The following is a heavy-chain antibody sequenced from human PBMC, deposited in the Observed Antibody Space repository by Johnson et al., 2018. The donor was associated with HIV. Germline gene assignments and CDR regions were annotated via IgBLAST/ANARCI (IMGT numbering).Heavy chain of an antibody. CDR3: ARSIITSPVGAFDI. CDR2: INWNSDDI. CDR1: GFTFDDYA. J-gene: IGHJ3*02. V-gene: IGHV3-9*01. Sequence: VQLVESGGGLVQPGRSLRLSCVASGFTFDDYAMHWVRQAPGRGLEWVSGINWNSDDIGYVDSVMCRFSISRDNAKNCLYLKMHGLNPEDTALYSCARSIITSPVGAFDIWGQGTMVTVSS. D-gene: IGHD3-16*01.